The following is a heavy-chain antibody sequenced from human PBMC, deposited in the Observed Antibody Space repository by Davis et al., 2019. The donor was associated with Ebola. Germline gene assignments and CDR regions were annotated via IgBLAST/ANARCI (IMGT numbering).Heavy chain of an antibody. J-gene: IGHJ5*02. CDR3: ATDLRIADVTES. D-gene: IGHD6-13*01. V-gene: IGHV3-30*19. CDR2: IAYDASLK. CDR1: GFTFSIYG. Sequence: GESLKISCAASGFTFSIYGIYWVRQAPGKGLEWVAYIAYDASLKYYSDSVEGRFTISRDNSQKMVYLQMNSLRIEDTGVYYCATDLRIADVTESWGQGMLVTVSS.